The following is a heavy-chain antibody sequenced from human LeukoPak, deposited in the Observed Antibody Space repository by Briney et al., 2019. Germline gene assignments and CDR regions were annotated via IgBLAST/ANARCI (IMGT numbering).Heavy chain of an antibody. CDR1: GYTFTGYY. V-gene: IGHV1-2*02. J-gene: IGHJ1*01. Sequence: ASVKVSCKASGYTFTGYYMHWVRQAPGQGLEWMGWINPNSGGTNYAQKFQGRVTMTRDTSISTAYMELSRLRSDDTAVYYCARDLFGYSYGETYQHWSQGTLVTVSS. CDR2: INPNSGGT. D-gene: IGHD5-18*01. CDR3: ARDLFGYSYGETYQH.